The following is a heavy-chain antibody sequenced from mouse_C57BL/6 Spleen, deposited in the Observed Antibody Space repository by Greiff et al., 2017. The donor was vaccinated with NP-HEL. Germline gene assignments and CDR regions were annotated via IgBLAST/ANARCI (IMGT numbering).Heavy chain of an antibody. V-gene: IGHV1-26*01. Sequence: VQLQQSGPELVKPGASVKISCKASGYTFTDYYMNWVKQSHGKSLEWIGDINPNNGGTSYNQKFKGKATLIVDKSSSTAYMELRSLTSEDSAVYYCARPTGFAYWGQGTLVTVSA. CDR3: ARPTGFAY. J-gene: IGHJ3*01. CDR1: GYTFTDYY. CDR2: INPNNGGT.